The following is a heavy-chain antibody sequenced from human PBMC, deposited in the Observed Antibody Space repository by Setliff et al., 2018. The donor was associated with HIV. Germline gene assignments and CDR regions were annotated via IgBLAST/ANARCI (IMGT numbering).Heavy chain of an antibody. V-gene: IGHV3-66*02. CDR3: ARVRLYSSALDY. D-gene: IGHD3-22*01. Sequence: GGSLRLSCAASGFTVSTYYMSWVRQAPGKGLEWISTIYSGGDTYHADSVKGRFTLSRDTSKNTLSLQMNSLRPEDTAVFYCARVRLYSSALDYWGQGTLVTVSS. CDR1: GFTVSTYY. CDR2: IYSGGDT. J-gene: IGHJ4*02.